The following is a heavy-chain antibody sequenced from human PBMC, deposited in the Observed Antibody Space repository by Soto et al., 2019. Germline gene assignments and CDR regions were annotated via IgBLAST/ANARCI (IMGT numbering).Heavy chain of an antibody. V-gene: IGHV3-30-3*01. CDR3: ARDGIVVVPAADYYFDY. CDR1: GFTFSSYA. J-gene: IGHJ4*02. D-gene: IGHD2-2*01. Sequence: LRLSCAASGFTFSSYAMHWVRQAPGKGLEWVAVISYDGSNKYYADSVKGRFTISRDNSKNTLYLQMNSLRAEDTAVYYCARDGIVVVPAADYYFDYWGQGTLVTVSS. CDR2: ISYDGSNK.